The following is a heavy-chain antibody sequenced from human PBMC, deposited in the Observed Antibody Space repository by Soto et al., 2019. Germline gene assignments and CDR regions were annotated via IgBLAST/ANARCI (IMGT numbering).Heavy chain of an antibody. CDR3: ARGLSGYYGFDY. Sequence: EVQLVESGGGLVQFGGSLRLSCAASGFTFSSYWMHWVRQVPGKGLVWVSRIKGDGTNTGYADSVKGRFTTSRDNVKNTLYLQMNSLRAEDTAVYYCARGLSGYYGFDYWGQGTLVTVSS. J-gene: IGHJ4*02. V-gene: IGHV3-74*01. CDR2: IKGDGTNT. D-gene: IGHD5-12*01. CDR1: GFTFSSYW.